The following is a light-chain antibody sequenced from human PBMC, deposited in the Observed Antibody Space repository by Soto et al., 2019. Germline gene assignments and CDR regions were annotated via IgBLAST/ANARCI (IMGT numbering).Light chain of an antibody. CDR2: AAS. CDR1: RTISSY. V-gene: IGKV1-39*01. CDR3: QQANSFPLT. Sequence: DIQMTQSPSSLSASVGDRVTITCRASRTISSYLNWYQQKPGKAPNLLIYAASSLQSGVPSRFSGSGSGTDFTLTISSLQPEDFATYYCQQANSFPLTFGGGTKVDIK. J-gene: IGKJ4*01.